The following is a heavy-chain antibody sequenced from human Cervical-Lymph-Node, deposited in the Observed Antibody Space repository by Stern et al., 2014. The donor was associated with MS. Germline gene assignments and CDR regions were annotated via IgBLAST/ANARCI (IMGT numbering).Heavy chain of an antibody. Sequence: MQLVESGPGLVKPSGTLSLTCAVSGGSISSSNWWSWVRQPPGKGLEWIGEIYHSGSTNHKPSLKRRVTISQSKAKNQFSLKLRSVTAADTAVYYCARGYNWNYDYWGQGTLVTVSS. D-gene: IGHD1-7*01. CDR3: ARGYNWNYDY. J-gene: IGHJ4*02. V-gene: IGHV4-4*02. CDR2: IYHSGST. CDR1: GGSISSSNW.